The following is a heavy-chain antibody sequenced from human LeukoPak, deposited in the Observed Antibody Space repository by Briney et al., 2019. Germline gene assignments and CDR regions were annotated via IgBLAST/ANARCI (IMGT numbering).Heavy chain of an antibody. J-gene: IGHJ6*02. CDR2: INPNSGGT. CDR3: ARGDTAMVEAPYYYYYGMDV. CDR1: GYTFTGYY. D-gene: IGHD5-18*01. V-gene: IGHV1-2*04. Sequence: GASVKVSCKASGYTFTGYYMHWVRQAPGQGLEWMGWINPNSGGTNYAQKFQGWVTMTRDTSISTAYMELSRLRSDDTAVYYCARGDTAMVEAPYYYYYGMDVWGQGTTVTVSS.